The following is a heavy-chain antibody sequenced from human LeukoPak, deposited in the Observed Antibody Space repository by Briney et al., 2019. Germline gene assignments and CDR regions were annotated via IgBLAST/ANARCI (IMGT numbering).Heavy chain of an antibody. CDR1: GGSISSGGYY. CDR2: IYYSGST. Sequence: SETLSLTCTVSGGSISSGGYYWSWIRQHPGKGLEWIGYIYYSGSTYYNPSLKSRVTISVDTSKNQFSLKLSSVTAADTAVYYCARVFGSGSYYKVVGYYFDYWGQGTLVTVSS. D-gene: IGHD3-10*01. V-gene: IGHV4-31*03. J-gene: IGHJ4*02. CDR3: ARVFGSGSYYKVVGYYFDY.